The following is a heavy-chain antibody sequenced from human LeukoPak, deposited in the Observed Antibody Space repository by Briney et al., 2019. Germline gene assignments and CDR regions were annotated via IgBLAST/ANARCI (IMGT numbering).Heavy chain of an antibody. CDR2: LYTSGSA. Sequence: SSETLSLTCAVSGGSISSYYWSWIRQPAGKGLEWIGRLYTSGSAYYNPSLKSRVTMSVDTSKNQFSLKLSSVTTADTAVYYCARKPIVNSAWYYFDYWGQGTLVTVSS. J-gene: IGHJ4*02. D-gene: IGHD3-22*01. CDR1: GGSISSYY. V-gene: IGHV4-4*07. CDR3: ARKPIVNSAWYYFDY.